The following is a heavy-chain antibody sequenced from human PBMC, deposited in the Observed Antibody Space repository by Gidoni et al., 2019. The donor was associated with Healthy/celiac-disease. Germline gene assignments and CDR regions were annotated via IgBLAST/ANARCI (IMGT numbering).Heavy chain of an antibody. J-gene: IGHJ4*02. D-gene: IGHD6-19*01. CDR3: AKDQGIAVAGTGLAFDY. CDR2: ISCDGGST. V-gene: IGHV3-43D*04. CDR1: GFTFDDYA. Sequence: EVQLVESGGVVVQPGGSLRLSCAASGFTFDDYAMQWVRQAPGKGLEWVSLISCDGGSTYYAYSVKGRFTISRDNSKNSLYLQMNSLRAEDTALYYCAKDQGIAVAGTGLAFDYWGQGTLVTVSS.